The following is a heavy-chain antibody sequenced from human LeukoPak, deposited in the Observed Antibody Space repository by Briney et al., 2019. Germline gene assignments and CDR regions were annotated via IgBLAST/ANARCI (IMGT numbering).Heavy chain of an antibody. CDR1: GVSISSYY. CDR3: ARSDSSGYVDAFDI. CDR2: IYYSGST. V-gene: IGHV4-59*01. D-gene: IGHD3-22*01. J-gene: IGHJ3*02. Sequence: SETLSLTCTVSGVSISSYYWSWIRQPPGKGLEWLGYIYYSGSTNYNPSLKSRATISVDTSKNQFSLKLSSVTAADTAVYYCARSDSSGYVDAFDIWGQGTMVTVSS.